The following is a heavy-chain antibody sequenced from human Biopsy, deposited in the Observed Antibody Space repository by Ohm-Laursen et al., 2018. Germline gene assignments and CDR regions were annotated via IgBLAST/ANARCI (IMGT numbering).Heavy chain of an antibody. CDR3: ARNTGWYGDLYYFDY. V-gene: IGHV1-46*02. CDR1: GYTFNDYF. D-gene: IGHD6-19*01. Sequence: ASVTASCQASGYTFNDYFIHWVRQAPGQGLGWMGMINPSGSTTSYPQIFQGRVTMTRDTSKSTVYMELSSLRSADTAVYFCARNTGWYGDLYYFDYWGQGTLVTVSS. J-gene: IGHJ4*02. CDR2: INPSGSTT.